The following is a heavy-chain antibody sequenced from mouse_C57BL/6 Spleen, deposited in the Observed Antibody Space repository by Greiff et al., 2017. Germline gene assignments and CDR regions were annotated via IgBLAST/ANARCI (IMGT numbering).Heavy chain of an antibody. J-gene: IGHJ4*01. CDR3: ARVSTMGNSYAMGC. CDR1: GYTFTSYW. V-gene: IGHV1-64*01. CDR2: IYPNSGST. Sequence: QVQLQQPGAELVKPGASVKLSCKASGYTFTSYWMHWVKQRPGQGLEWIGVIYPNSGSTNYNEKFKSKATLTVDKSSSTAYMQLSSLTSEDSAVYDCARVSTMGNSYAMGCWGQGTSVTVAS. D-gene: IGHD2-1*01.